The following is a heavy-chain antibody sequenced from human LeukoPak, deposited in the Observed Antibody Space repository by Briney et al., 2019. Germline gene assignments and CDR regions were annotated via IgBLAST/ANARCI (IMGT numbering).Heavy chain of an antibody. D-gene: IGHD3-22*01. CDR3: ARQGRDYYDSSGYYTN. CDR2: INYIGGT. Sequence: PSETLSLTCTVSGASISAYYWSWIRQPPGKGLEWIGYINYIGGTNYNPSPKSRVTISVDTSKNQFSLRLNSVTAADTAVYYCARQGRDYYDSSGYYTNWGQGNLVTVSS. J-gene: IGHJ4*02. CDR1: GASISAYY. V-gene: IGHV4-59*08.